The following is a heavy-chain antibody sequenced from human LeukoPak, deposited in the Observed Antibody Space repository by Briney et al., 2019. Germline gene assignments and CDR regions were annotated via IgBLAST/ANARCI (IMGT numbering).Heavy chain of an antibody. CDR1: GFTFSSYW. D-gene: IGHD6-25*01. V-gene: IGHV3-74*01. CDR2: INSDGSST. Sequence: GGSLRLSCAASGFTFSSYWMHWVRQAPGKGLVWVSRINSDGSSTSYADSVKGRFTIFRDNAKNTLYLQMNSLRAEDTAVYYCARDQPLRLRQLYYYYMDVWGKGTTVTVSS. J-gene: IGHJ6*03. CDR3: ARDQPLRLRQLYYYYMDV.